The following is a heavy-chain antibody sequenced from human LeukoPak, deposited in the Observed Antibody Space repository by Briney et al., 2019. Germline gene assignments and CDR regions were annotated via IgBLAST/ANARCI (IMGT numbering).Heavy chain of an antibody. V-gene: IGHV3-11*04. D-gene: IGHD3-22*01. Sequence: GGSLRLSCAASGFTFSDYYMSWIRQAPGKGLEWVSYISSSGSTIYYADSVKGRFTISRDNAKNSLYLQMNSLRAEVTAVYYCARDSYYYDSSGLSPGGYWGQGTLVTVSS. J-gene: IGHJ4*02. CDR2: ISSSGSTI. CDR1: GFTFSDYY. CDR3: ARDSYYYDSSGLSPGGY.